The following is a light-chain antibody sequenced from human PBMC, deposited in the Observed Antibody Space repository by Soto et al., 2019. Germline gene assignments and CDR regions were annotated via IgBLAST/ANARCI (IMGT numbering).Light chain of an antibody. CDR3: SSYTTNSTYV. CDR2: DVT. Sequence: QSALTQPASVSGSPGQSITISCTGTSSDVGAYNYVSWYQQHPGKAPKLMIYDVTNRPSGVSNRFSGSKSGYTASLTISGLQAEDEADYYCSSYTTNSTYVFGTGTKLTVL. CDR1: SSDVGAYNY. J-gene: IGLJ1*01. V-gene: IGLV2-14*03.